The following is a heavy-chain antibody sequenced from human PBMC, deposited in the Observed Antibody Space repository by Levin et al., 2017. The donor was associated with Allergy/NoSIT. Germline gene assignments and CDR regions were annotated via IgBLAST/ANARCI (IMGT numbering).Heavy chain of an antibody. CDR3: ARDFDLSNYYDSSGYWYYFDY. J-gene: IGHJ4*02. CDR1: GYTFTSYG. V-gene: IGHV1-18*01. Sequence: ASVKVSCKASGYTFTSYGISWVRQAPGQGLEWMGWISAYNGNTNYAQKLQGRVTMTTDTSTSTAYMELRSLRSDDTAVYYCARDFDLSNYYDSSGYWYYFDYWGQGTLVTVSS. CDR2: ISAYNGNT. D-gene: IGHD3-22*01.